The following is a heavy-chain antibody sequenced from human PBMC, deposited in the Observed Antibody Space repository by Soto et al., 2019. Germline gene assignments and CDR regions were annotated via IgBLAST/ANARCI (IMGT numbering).Heavy chain of an antibody. CDR1: GFTFDDYA. V-gene: IGHV3-9*01. CDR2: ISRNSGSI. CDR3: AKDRRGGDWRGCYFDL. D-gene: IGHD2-21*02. J-gene: IGHJ2*01. Sequence: EVQLVESGGGLVQPGRSLRLSCAASGFTFDDYAMHWDRQAPGKGLEWVSGISRNSGSIGYAHSVKGRFTISRDNAKNSLYLQMNSLRAEDTALYYCAKDRRGGDWRGCYFDLWGRGTLVTVSS.